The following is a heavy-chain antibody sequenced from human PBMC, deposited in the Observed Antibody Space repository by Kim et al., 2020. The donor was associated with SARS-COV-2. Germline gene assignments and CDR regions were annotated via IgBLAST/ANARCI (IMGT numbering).Heavy chain of an antibody. Sequence: TPSLKSRVTRSVDTSKNQFSLKLSSVTAADTAVYYCARGLGSGWYSAFDIWGQGTMVTVSS. D-gene: IGHD6-19*01. CDR3: ARGLGSGWYSAFDI. J-gene: IGHJ3*02. V-gene: IGHV4-30-2*04.